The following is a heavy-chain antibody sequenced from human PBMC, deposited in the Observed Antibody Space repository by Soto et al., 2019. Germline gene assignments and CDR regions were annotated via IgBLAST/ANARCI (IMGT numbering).Heavy chain of an antibody. Sequence: SETLSRTCTLSGSSISSYSWSWIRQPPGKGLEWIGYIYYSGSTNYHPSLKSRVTISVDTSKNQFSLKLSSVTAADTAVYSCARGSPHDYVWGSYRYNWF. D-gene: IGHD3-16*02. CDR3: ARGSPHDYVWGSYRYNWF. V-gene: IGHV4-59*01. CDR2: IYYSGST. J-gene: IGHJ5*01. CDR1: GSSISSYS.